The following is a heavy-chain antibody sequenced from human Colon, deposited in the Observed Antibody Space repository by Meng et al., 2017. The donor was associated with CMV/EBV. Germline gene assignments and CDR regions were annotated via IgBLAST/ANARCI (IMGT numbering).Heavy chain of an antibody. CDR3: VRLVVSSWYRHLDY. V-gene: IGHV3-21*01. CDR1: GFTLHTYT. Sequence: GGSLRLSCAASGFTLHTYTMNWVRQAPGKGLEWVSSISDSTSYINYADSVKGRFTISRDKAKNALYLQMNSLRAEDTAVYYCVRLVVSSWYRHLDYWGQGTLVTVSS. D-gene: IGHD6-13*01. J-gene: IGHJ4*02. CDR2: ISDSTSYI.